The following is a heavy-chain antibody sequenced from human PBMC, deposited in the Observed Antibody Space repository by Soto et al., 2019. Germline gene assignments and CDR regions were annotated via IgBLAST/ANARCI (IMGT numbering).Heavy chain of an antibody. CDR3: AKFRGPSYSYYYMDV. CDR2: ISGSGRTT. D-gene: IGHD3-16*01. V-gene: IGHV3-23*01. Sequence: EVQLLESGGGLVQPGGSLRLSCAASGFTFGTYAMKWLRQAPGRGLECVSFISGSGRTTCYAESVKGRFTVSRDNSKSTMYLQMNSLRAEDTALYYCAKFRGPSYSYYYMDVWGKGTTVTVSS. CDR1: GFTFGTYA. J-gene: IGHJ6*03.